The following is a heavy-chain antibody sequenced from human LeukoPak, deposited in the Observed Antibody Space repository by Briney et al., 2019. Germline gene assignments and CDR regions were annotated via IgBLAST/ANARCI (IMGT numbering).Heavy chain of an antibody. D-gene: IGHD3-3*01. J-gene: IGHJ5*02. CDR2: IYTSGST. CDR1: GGSISSYY. CDR3: ARDLRFWSGYYVNWFDP. Sequence: SETLSLTCTVSGGSISSYYWSWIRQPAGKGLEWIGRIYTSGSTNYNPSLKSRVTISVDTSKNQFSLKLSSVTAADTAVYYCARDLRFWSGYYVNWFDPWGQGTLVTVSS. V-gene: IGHV4-4*07.